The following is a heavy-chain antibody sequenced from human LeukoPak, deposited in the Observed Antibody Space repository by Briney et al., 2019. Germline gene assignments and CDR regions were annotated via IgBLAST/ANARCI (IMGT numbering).Heavy chain of an antibody. V-gene: IGHV3-21*01. CDR3: ARDLPYSEDWFDP. J-gene: IGHJ5*02. CDR2: ISSSSSYI. Sequence: SGGSLRLSCAASGFTFSNYSMNWVRQAPGKGLEWVSSISSSSSYIYYADSVKGRFTISRDNAKSSLYLQMNSLRAEDTAVYYCARDLPYSEDWFDPWGQGTLVTVSS. CDR1: GFTFSNYS. D-gene: IGHD6-13*01.